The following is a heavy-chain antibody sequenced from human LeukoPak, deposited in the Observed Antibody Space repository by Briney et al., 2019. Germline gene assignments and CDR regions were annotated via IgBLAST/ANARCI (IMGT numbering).Heavy chain of an antibody. D-gene: IGHD2-2*01. CDR2: IYYSGST. Sequence: SETLSLTCTVSGGSISEYYWSWVRQAPGKGLEWIGYIYYSGSTNQNPSLKSRVTISIDTSKNQFSLKLASVTAADTAVYYCARHSRDQLIDYWGQGTLVTVSS. CDR3: ARHSRDQLIDY. V-gene: IGHV4-59*08. CDR1: GGSISEYY. J-gene: IGHJ4*02.